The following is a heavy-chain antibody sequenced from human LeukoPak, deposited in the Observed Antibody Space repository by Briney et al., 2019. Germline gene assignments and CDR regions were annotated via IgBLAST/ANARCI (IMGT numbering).Heavy chain of an antibody. D-gene: IGHD1-26*01. J-gene: IGHJ3*02. CDR2: ITSSSSYI. CDR1: GFTFSSYT. Sequence: GGSLRLSCAASGFTFSSYTMNWVRQAPGKGLEWVSSITSSSSYIYYADSVKGRFTISRDNAKNSLYLQMNSLRAEDTAVYYCARESIVGAEDAFDTWGQGTMVTVSS. V-gene: IGHV3-21*01. CDR3: ARESIVGAEDAFDT.